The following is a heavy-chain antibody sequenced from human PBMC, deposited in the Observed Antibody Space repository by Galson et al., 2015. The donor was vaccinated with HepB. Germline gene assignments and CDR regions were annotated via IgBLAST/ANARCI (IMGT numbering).Heavy chain of an antibody. J-gene: IGHJ6*02. CDR1: RFTFDSYY. V-gene: IGHV3-30*18. CDR3: AKEGTGTGGMDV. CDR2: ISYDGSHK. Sequence: SLRLSCAASRFTFDSYYMHWVRQAPGKEMEWVAIISYDGSHKIYSDSVKGRFTISRDNSKNTLYLQINSLRAEDTAVYYCAKEGTGTGGMDVWGQGTTVTVSS. D-gene: IGHD3-10*01.